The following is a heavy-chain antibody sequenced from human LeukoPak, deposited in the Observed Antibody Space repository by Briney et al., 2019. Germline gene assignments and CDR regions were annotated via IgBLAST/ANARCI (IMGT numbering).Heavy chain of an antibody. D-gene: IGHD6-13*01. Sequence: GGSLRLSCAASGFTFSSYGMHWVRQAPGKGLEWVAVISYDGSNKYYADSVKGRFTISRDNSKNTLYLQMNSLRAEDTAVYYCAKDLGAAAGDDCWGQGTLVTVSS. J-gene: IGHJ4*02. CDR2: ISYDGSNK. CDR1: GFTFSSYG. CDR3: AKDLGAAAGDDC. V-gene: IGHV3-30*18.